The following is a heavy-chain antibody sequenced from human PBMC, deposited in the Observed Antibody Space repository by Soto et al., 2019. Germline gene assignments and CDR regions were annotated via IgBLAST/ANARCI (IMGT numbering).Heavy chain of an antibody. CDR3: AKSRLKGPNYYYYMDV. Sequence: GGSLRLSCAASGFTFDDYAMHWVRQAPGKGLEWVSGISWNSGSIGYADSVKGRFTISRDNAKNSLYLQMNSLRAEDTALYYCAKSRLKGPNYYYYMDVWGKGTTVTVSS. J-gene: IGHJ6*03. V-gene: IGHV3-9*01. CDR1: GFTFDDYA. CDR2: ISWNSGSI.